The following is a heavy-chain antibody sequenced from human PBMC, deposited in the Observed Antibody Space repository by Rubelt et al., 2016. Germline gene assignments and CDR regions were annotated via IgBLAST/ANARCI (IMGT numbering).Heavy chain of an antibody. V-gene: IGHV1-2*04. D-gene: IGHD1/OR15-1a*01. J-gene: IGHJ3*02. CDR1: GYSFTTYS. CDR2: INPNSGGT. CDR3: ARNNIIRGNDAFDI. Sequence: QVQLVQSGAEVKKPGASVKVSCKAAGYSFTTYSIHWVRQAPGQRLEWMGWINPNSGGTNYAQKFQGWVTRTRDTSSSTAYMELSRLRSDDTAVYYCARNNIIRGNDAFDIWGQGTMVTVSS.